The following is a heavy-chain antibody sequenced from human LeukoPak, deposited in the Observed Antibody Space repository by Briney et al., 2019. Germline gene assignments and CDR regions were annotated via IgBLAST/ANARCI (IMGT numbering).Heavy chain of an antibody. Sequence: PGGSLRLSCAASGFTFSSYRMTWVRQAPGKGLEWVANIKQDGSEKYYVDSVKGRFTISRDNAKNSLFLQMNSLRAEDTAVYYCARIYCSSGSCFEYFQHWGQGILVTVSS. CDR2: IKQDGSEK. J-gene: IGHJ1*01. V-gene: IGHV3-7*01. CDR1: GFTFSSYR. CDR3: ARIYCSSGSCFEYFQH. D-gene: IGHD2-15*01.